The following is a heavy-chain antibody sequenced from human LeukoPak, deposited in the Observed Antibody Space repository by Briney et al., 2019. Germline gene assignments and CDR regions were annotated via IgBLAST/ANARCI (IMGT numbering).Heavy chain of an antibody. Sequence: GGSLRLSCAASGFTFKRYSMYWVRQAPGKGLEWVSSISSSSSYIYYADSVKGRFTISRDNAKNSLYLQMISLRAGDTAVYYCARVTREYSYFDYWGQGTLVTVSS. CDR1: GFTFKRYS. D-gene: IGHD6-6*01. V-gene: IGHV3-21*01. CDR2: ISSSSSYI. CDR3: ARVTREYSYFDY. J-gene: IGHJ4*02.